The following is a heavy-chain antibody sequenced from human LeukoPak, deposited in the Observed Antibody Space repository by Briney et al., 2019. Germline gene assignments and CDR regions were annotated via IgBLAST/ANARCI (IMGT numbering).Heavy chain of an antibody. Sequence: PSETLSLTFTVSGGSISSYYWSWIRQPPGKGLEWIGYIYYSGSTNYNPSLKSRVTISVDTSKNQFSLKLSSVTAADTAVYYCARCRYDSSGYYSFDYWGQGTLVTVSS. CDR3: ARCRYDSSGYYSFDY. J-gene: IGHJ4*02. D-gene: IGHD3-22*01. CDR2: IYYSGST. CDR1: GGSISSYY. V-gene: IGHV4-59*08.